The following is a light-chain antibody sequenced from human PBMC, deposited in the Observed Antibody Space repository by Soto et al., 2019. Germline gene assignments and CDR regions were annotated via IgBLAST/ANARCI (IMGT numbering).Light chain of an antibody. Sequence: EIVMTQSPATLSVSPGEWATLSFWASQSVRSNLAWYQQRPGQAPRLLIYAASTRATGIPARFSGSGSGTEFTLIIDSLQSEDFAVYYCQQYNKWPRTFGQGTKVDIK. CDR1: QSVRSN. V-gene: IGKV3-15*01. CDR2: AAS. CDR3: QQYNKWPRT. J-gene: IGKJ1*01.